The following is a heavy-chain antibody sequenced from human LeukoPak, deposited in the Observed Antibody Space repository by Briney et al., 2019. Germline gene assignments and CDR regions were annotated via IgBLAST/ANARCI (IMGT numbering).Heavy chain of an antibody. V-gene: IGHV4-59*08. D-gene: IGHD3-3*01. CDR1: GGSISSYY. Sequence: SETLSLTCTVSGGSISSYYWSWIRQPPGKGLEWIGCIYYSGSTDYNPSLKSRVTISVDTSKNQFSLKLSSVTAADTAVYYCAKIKTTFGVVTHAFDIWGQGTIVTVSP. CDR3: AKIKTTFGVVTHAFDI. J-gene: IGHJ3*02. CDR2: IYYSGST.